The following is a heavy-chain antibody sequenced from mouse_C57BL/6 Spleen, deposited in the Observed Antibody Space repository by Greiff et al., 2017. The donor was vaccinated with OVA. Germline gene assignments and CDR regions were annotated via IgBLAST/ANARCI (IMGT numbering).Heavy chain of an antibody. V-gene: IGHV5-16*01. CDR2: INYDGSST. D-gene: IGHD1-1*01. CDR3: ARDQGGSSYWYFDV. Sequence: EVQLVESEGGLVQPGSSMKLSCTASGFTFSDYYMAWVRQVPEKGLEWVANINYDGSSTYYLDSLKSRFTISRDNAKNILYLQMSSLKSEDTATYYCARDQGGSSYWYFDVWGTGTTVTVSS. CDR1: GFTFSDYY. J-gene: IGHJ1*03.